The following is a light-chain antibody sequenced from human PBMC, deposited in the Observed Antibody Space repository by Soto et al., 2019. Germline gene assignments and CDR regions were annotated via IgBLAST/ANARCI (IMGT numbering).Light chain of an antibody. J-gene: IGLJ2*01. CDR2: EVT. CDR3: ASYTRTTTLV. Sequence: QSALTQPASVSGSPGQSITISCTGTSNDVGDYNYLSWYQQYPGKAPKLMIYEVTNRPSGVSNRFSGSKSGNTASLTISGLQAEDEADYYCASYTRTTTLVFGGGTKLTVL. V-gene: IGLV2-14*01. CDR1: SNDVGDYNY.